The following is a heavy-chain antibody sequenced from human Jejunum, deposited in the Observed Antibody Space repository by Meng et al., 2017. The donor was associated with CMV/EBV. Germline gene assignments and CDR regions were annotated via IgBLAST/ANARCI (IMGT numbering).Heavy chain of an antibody. CDR2: IYYSGST. CDR1: SNSSSSYY. V-gene: IGHV4-39*01. CDR3: ARNFGSGGRTDYWYFDL. J-gene: IGHJ2*01. Sequence: SNSSSSYYWGWSRQPPGKGLEWIGSIYYSGSTYYNPYLKSRVTISVDTSKNQFSLKLSSVTAADTAVYYCARNFGSGGRTDYWYFDLWGRGTLVTVSS. D-gene: IGHD3-3*01.